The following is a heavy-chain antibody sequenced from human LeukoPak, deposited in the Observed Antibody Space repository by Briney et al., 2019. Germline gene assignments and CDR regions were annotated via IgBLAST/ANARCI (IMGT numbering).Heavy chain of an antibody. J-gene: IGHJ6*04. Sequence: PSETLSLTCTVSGGSISRSSHYWGWIRQPPGKGLEWIGSIYYSGRTYYNPSLKSRVTISVDTSKNQFSLKLSSVTAADTAVYYCARGYDISRHYYGMDVWGKGTTVTVSS. V-gene: IGHV4-39*07. CDR2: IYYSGRT. CDR1: GGSISRSSHY. D-gene: IGHD3-9*01. CDR3: ARGYDISRHYYGMDV.